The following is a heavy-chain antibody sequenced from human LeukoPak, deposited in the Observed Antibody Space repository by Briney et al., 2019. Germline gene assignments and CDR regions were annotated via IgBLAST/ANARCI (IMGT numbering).Heavy chain of an antibody. J-gene: IGHJ4*02. V-gene: IGHV3-30*02. D-gene: IGHD5-12*01. CDR3: AKDQVVATIRGVAIDY. CDR1: GFIFSSYG. Sequence: GGSLRLSCAASGFIFSSYGMHWVRQAPGKGLEWVAFIRYDGSNKYYADSVKGRFTISRDNSKNTLYLQMNSLRAEDTAVYYCAKDQVVATIRGVAIDYWGQGTLVTVSS. CDR2: IRYDGSNK.